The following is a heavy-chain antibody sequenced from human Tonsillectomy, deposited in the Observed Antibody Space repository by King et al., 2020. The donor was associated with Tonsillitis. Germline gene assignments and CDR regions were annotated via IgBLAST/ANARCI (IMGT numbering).Heavy chain of an antibody. CDR1: GGTFSSYG. D-gene: IGHD4-23*01. J-gene: IGHJ6*03. Sequence: VQLVQSGAEVKKPGSSVKVSCKASGGTFSSYGISWVRQAPGQGLEWMGRIIPIFSKTNYAQKFQGRVTFTADTSTSTAYMELSSLRSEDTAVYYCARSDYGGYYYYTDVWGKGATVTVSS. V-gene: IGHV1-69*06. CDR2: IIPIFSKT. CDR3: ARSDYGGYYYYTDV.